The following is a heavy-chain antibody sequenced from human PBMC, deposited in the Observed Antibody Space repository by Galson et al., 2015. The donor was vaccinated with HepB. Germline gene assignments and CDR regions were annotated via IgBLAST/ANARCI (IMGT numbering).Heavy chain of an antibody. V-gene: IGHV2-5*02. CDR1: GFSLTTDGVG. CDR3: ARRLRRTSGWHTFDY. D-gene: IGHD6-19*01. CDR2: IYWDDDE. J-gene: IGHJ4*02. Sequence: PALVKPTQALTLTCTFSGFSLTTDGVGVGWIRQPPGKALEWLALIYWDDDERYIPSLKHRLTISKDTSKNRVFLTMTNMNRLDSGTYYCARRLRRTSGWHTFDYWGQGTLVTVSS.